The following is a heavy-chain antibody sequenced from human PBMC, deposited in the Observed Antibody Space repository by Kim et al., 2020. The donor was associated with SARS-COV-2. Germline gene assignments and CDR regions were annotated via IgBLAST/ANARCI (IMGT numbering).Heavy chain of an antibody. CDR2: ISGSGGST. CDR3: AKASITIFGVVISHYYYYYYMDV. CDR1: GFTFSSYA. Sequence: GGSLRLSCAASGFTFSSYAMSWVRQAPGKGLEWVSAISGSGGSTYYADSVKGRFTISRDNSKNTLYLQMNSLRAEDTAVYYCAKASITIFGVVISHYYYYYYMDVWGKGTTVTVS. D-gene: IGHD3-3*01. V-gene: IGHV3-23*01. J-gene: IGHJ6*03.